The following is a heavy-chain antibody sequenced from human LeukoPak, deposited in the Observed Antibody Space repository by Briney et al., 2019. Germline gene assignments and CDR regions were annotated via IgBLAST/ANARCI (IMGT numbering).Heavy chain of an antibody. Sequence: GGSLRLSCAASGFTFENYAMHWVRKVPGKGLEWVSGISWNGGIIGYADSVKGRFTISRDSAKNSLYLQMNSLRVEDTALYYCAKGGLRLYFGQFHYWGQGTLVTISS. CDR2: ISWNGGII. J-gene: IGHJ4*02. CDR1: GFTFENYA. D-gene: IGHD3-10*01. CDR3: AKGGLRLYFGQFHY. V-gene: IGHV3-9*01.